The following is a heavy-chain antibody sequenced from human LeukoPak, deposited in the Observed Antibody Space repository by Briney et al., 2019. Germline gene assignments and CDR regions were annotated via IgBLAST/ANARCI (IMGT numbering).Heavy chain of an antibody. CDR2: ISSDGSST. J-gene: IGHJ5*02. CDR3: ARASSGTIQEFDP. V-gene: IGHV3-74*01. D-gene: IGHD5-24*01. CDR1: GFTFSSYW. Sequence: PGGSLRLSCAASGFTFSSYWMHWVRQGPGKGLMWVSRISSDGSSTSYADSVKGRFTISRDNAKNTLYLQINSLRAEDTAVYYCARASSGTIQEFDPWGQGTLVTVSS.